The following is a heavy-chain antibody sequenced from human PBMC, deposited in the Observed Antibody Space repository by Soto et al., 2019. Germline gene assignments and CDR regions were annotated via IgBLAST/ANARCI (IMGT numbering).Heavy chain of an antibody. CDR3: ARRLTGITTGDWFDP. CDR2: ISSGGGTS. J-gene: IGHJ5*02. CDR1: GFIFSDYY. D-gene: IGHD1-1*01. V-gene: IGHV3-11*01. Sequence: KPGGSLRLSCAASGFIFSDYYMTWIRQAPGQGLEWISDISSGGGTSYFADSVRGRFTISRDNANNSLYLQRNNLRAEDTAIYYCARRLTGITTGDWFDPWGQGTLVTVSS.